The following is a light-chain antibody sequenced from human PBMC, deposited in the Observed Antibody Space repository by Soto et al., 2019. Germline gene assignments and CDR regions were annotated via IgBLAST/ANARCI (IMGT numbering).Light chain of an antibody. CDR3: QSYDSSLSGLYV. CDR2: VSS. J-gene: IGLJ1*01. CDR1: SSNLGAGYD. Sequence: QSVLTQPPSVSGAPGQRVTISCTGSSSNLGAGYDVHWYQQVPGTAPKFLIYVSSNRPSGVPDRFSGSKSGTSASLAITGLQAEDEADYYCQSYDSSLSGLYVFGTGTKVTVL. V-gene: IGLV1-40*01.